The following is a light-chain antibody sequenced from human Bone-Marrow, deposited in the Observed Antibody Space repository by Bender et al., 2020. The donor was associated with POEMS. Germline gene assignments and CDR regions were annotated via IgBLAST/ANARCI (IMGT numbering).Light chain of an antibody. CDR1: SSNIGSNY. CDR2: KDR. Sequence: QSVLTQPPSASGTPGQRVTISCSGSSSNIGSNYVYWYQHLSGAAPKLLIYKDRQRHSGVPDRFSGSKSGTSASLAISGLRSEDEADYYCQSYDNSLGGWVFGGGTKLTVL. CDR3: QSYDNSLGGWV. J-gene: IGLJ3*02. V-gene: IGLV1-47*01.